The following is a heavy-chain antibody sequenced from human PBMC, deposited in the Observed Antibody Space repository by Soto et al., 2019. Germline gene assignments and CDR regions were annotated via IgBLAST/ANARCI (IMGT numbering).Heavy chain of an antibody. CDR3: ARVVYSSSRYWWFDT. J-gene: IGHJ5*02. CDR2: IYYSGST. CDR1: GGSISSYY. Sequence: SETLSLTCTVSGGSISSYYWSWIRQPPGKGLEWIGYIYYSGSTNYNPSLNSRVTISVDTSKNQFSLKLSSVTAADTAVDYCARVVYSSSRYWWFDTWGQGTLVTVSS. V-gene: IGHV4-59*01. D-gene: IGHD6-13*01.